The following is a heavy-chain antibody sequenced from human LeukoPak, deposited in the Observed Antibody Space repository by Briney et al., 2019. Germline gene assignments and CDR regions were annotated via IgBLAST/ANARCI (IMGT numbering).Heavy chain of an antibody. CDR3: ARHKGWQSPYDSSGYYWPYYFDY. V-gene: IGHV4-39*01. J-gene: IGHJ4*02. Sequence: SETLSLTCTVSGGSISSSSYYWGWIRQPPGKELEWIGSIYYSGSTYYNPSLKSRVTISVDTSKNQFSLKLSSVTAADTAVYYCARHKGWQSPYDSSGYYWPYYFDYWGQGTLVTVSS. D-gene: IGHD3-22*01. CDR2: IYYSGST. CDR1: GGSISSSSYY.